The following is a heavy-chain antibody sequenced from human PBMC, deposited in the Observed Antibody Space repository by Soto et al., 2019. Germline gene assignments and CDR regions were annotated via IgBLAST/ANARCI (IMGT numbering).Heavy chain of an antibody. CDR1: GFSFTHND. D-gene: IGHD3-16*01. CDR2: MQPGSGDE. V-gene: IGHV1-8*01. CDR3: ARMATFVSLNWFEP. Sequence: PSMKVSCKASGFSFTHNDVRWVRQATGQRLNLMRSMQPGSGDEGYAQKIEGRDTMTMHITIGTFYMELSSLRYDDTGIYYRARMATFVSLNWFEPLGQGTRVNV. J-gene: IGHJ5*01.